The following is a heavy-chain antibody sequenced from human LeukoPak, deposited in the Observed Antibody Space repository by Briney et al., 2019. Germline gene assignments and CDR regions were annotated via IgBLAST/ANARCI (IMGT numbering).Heavy chain of an antibody. CDR3: ARGQTTVTD. CDR1: GFTFSSYW. Sequence: GGSLRLSCAASGFTFSSYWMSWVRQAPGKGVEWVANIKQDGSEKYYVHSVKGRFTISKDNAKNSLYLQMNSQRAEDTAVYFCARGQTTVTDWGQGTLVTVSS. CDR2: IKQDGSEK. J-gene: IGHJ4*02. D-gene: IGHD4-17*01. V-gene: IGHV3-7*03.